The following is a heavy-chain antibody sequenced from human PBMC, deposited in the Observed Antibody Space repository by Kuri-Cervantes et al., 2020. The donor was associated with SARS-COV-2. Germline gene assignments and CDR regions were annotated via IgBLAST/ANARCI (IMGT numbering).Heavy chain of an antibody. CDR3: ASVSLTALVP. J-gene: IGHJ5*02. V-gene: IGHV3-7*01. CDR1: GFTFSSNG. Sequence: GGSLRLSCAASGFTFSSNGMSWVRQAPGKGLEWVANIKQDGSDKYYVDSVKGRFTISRDKAKNSLYLQMYSLRAEDTAVYYCASVSLTALVPWGQGTLVTVSS. D-gene: IGHD5-18*01. CDR2: IKQDGSDK.